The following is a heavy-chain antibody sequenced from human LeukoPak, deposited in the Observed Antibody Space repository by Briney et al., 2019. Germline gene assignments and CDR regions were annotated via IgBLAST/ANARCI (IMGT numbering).Heavy chain of an antibody. CDR3: ATGYCSGGSCYTGGY. D-gene: IGHD2-15*01. Sequence: KLGGSLKLSCAASGFTFSSYSMNWVRQAPGKGLEWVSSISSSSSYIYYADSVKGRFTISRDNAKNSLYLQMNSLRAEDTAVYYCATGYCSGGSCYTGGYWGQGTLVTVSS. V-gene: IGHV3-21*01. CDR1: GFTFSSYS. CDR2: ISSSSSYI. J-gene: IGHJ4*02.